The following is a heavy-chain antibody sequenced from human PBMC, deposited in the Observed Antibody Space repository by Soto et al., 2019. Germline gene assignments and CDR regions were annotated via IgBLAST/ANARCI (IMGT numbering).Heavy chain of an antibody. J-gene: IGHJ4*02. CDR3: ARGPGNLRYRHPEWYYFDY. CDR1: GFTFSSYG. D-gene: IGHD5-12*01. Sequence: GGSLRLSCAASGFTFSSYGMHWVRQAPGKGLEWVAVIWYDGSNKYYADSVKGRLTISRDNSKNTLYLQMNSLRAEDTAVYYCARGPGNLRYRHPEWYYFDYWGQGTLVTVSS. V-gene: IGHV3-33*01. CDR2: IWYDGSNK.